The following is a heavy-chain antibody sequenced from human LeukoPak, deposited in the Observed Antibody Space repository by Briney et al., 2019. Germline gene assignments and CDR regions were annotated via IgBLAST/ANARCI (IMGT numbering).Heavy chain of an antibody. CDR3: ARGTAYWILTGYLHGMGV. CDR2: INHSGST. D-gene: IGHD3-9*01. J-gene: IGHJ6*02. V-gene: IGHV4-34*01. Sequence: SETLSLTCAVYGGSFSGYYWSWIRQPPGKGLEWIGEINHSGSTNYNPSLKSRVTISVDTSKNQFSLKLSSVTAADTAVYYCARGTAYWILTGYLHGMGVWGQGTTVTVSS. CDR1: GGSFSGYY.